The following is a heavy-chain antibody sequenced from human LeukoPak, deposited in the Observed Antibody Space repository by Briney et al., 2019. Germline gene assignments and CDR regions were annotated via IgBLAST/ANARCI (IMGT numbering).Heavy chain of an antibody. CDR2: VYYSGSA. V-gene: IGHV4-59*12. D-gene: IGHD4-23*01. CDR3: AREAYYYGGNPLFDY. Sequence: PSETLSLTCTVSGGSISSYYWSWIRQPPGKGLECIGYVYYSGSANYNPSLKSRVTVSVDTSKNQFSLKLSSVTAADTAVYYCAREAYYYGGNPLFDYWGQGTLVTVSS. J-gene: IGHJ4*02. CDR1: GGSISSYY.